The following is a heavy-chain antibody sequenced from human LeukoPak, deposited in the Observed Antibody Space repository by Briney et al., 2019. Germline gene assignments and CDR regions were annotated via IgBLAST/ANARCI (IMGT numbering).Heavy chain of an antibody. D-gene: IGHD6-6*01. Sequence: SETLSLTCTVSGGSISGFYWSWIRRFPGKGLDWIGYISDSGSTDYNPSLKSRVTVSIDISKNQFSLNVRSMTAADTAVYYCAREGLAARRGGFDIWGQGTVVTVSS. J-gene: IGHJ3*02. CDR3: AREGLAARRGGFDI. CDR2: ISDSGST. CDR1: GGSISGFY. V-gene: IGHV4-59*01.